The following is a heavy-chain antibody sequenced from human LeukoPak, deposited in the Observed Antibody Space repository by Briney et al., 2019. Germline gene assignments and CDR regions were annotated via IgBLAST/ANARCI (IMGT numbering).Heavy chain of an antibody. Sequence: KSSETLSLTCTVSGASISSYYWSWIRQPPGKGLEWIGYIYYSGSTNYNPSLKSRVTISVDTSKNQFSLKLSSVTAADTAVYYCARDPGEWEGDYWGQGTLVTVSS. V-gene: IGHV4-59*12. J-gene: IGHJ4*02. CDR3: ARDPGEWEGDY. CDR1: GASISSYY. CDR2: IYYSGST. D-gene: IGHD1-26*01.